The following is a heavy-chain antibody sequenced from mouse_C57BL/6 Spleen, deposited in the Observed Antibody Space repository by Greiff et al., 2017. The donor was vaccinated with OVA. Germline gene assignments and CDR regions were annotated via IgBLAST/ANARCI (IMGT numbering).Heavy chain of an antibody. V-gene: IGHV2-6*01. D-gene: IGHD2-2*01. CDR2: IWGVGST. CDR3: AREGYTRGFAY. Sequence: VMLVESGPGLVAPSQSLSITCTVSGFSLTSYGVDWVRQSPGKGLEWLGVIWGVGSTNYNSALKSRLSISKDNSKSQVFLKMNSLQTDDTAMYYCAREGYTRGFAYWGQGTLVTVSA. J-gene: IGHJ3*01. CDR1: GFSLTSYG.